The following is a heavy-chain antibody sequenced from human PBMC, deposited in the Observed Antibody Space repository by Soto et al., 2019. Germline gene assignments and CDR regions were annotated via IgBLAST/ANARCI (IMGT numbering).Heavy chain of an antibody. V-gene: IGHV1-3*05. J-gene: IGHJ4*02. CDR3: ATSPGIAVADY. Sequence: QVQLVQSGAEEKKPGASVKVSCKASGYTFTSYAMHWVRQAPGQRLEWMGGINAGNGNTKYSQKFQGRVTITRDTSASTAYMELSTLRSEDTAVYYCATSPGIAVADYWGQGTLVTVSS. CDR2: INAGNGNT. D-gene: IGHD6-19*01. CDR1: GYTFTSYA.